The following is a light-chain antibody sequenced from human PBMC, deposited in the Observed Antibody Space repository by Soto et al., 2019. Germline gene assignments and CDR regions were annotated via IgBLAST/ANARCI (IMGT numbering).Light chain of an antibody. V-gene: IGKV1-27*01. CDR2: GAS. CDR3: QKYNSAPTT. Sequence: DIQMTQSPSSLSASVGDRVTITCRASQGIRNYLAWYQQKPGKVPKLLMYGASTLHSGVPSRFSGSGSGTDFTLTISSLQPEDVATYYCQKYNSAPTTLGQGTKV. J-gene: IGKJ1*01. CDR1: QGIRNY.